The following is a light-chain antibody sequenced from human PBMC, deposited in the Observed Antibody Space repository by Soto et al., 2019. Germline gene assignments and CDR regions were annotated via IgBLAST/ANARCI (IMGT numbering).Light chain of an antibody. J-gene: IGKJ2*01. CDR1: QSLFSAANNRDS. CDR3: QQYFSPART. Sequence: DIVLTQSPDSLPVSLGERATISCKSSQSLFSAANNRDSLAWYQVKVGQPPKLLVYWASMREARAPDRCSGSGSGTEFTLNLSSLQPADVAVYYCQQYFSPARTFGQGTKVELK. V-gene: IGKV4-1*01. CDR2: WAS.